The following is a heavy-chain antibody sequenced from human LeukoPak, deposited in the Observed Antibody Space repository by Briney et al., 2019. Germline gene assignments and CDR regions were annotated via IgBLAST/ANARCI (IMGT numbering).Heavy chain of an antibody. Sequence: ASVKVSCKASGYSFTTYYIHWVRQGPPQGREWMGVNNPSGGSTSFAQNFQGRLTMSRDTSTSTVYMELSGLSSEDTAVYYCAREIVVVPSAMGFDPWGQGTLVTVS. CDR3: AREIVVVPSAMGFDP. CDR2: NNPSGGST. D-gene: IGHD2-2*01. V-gene: IGHV1-46*01. J-gene: IGHJ5*02. CDR1: GYSFTTYY.